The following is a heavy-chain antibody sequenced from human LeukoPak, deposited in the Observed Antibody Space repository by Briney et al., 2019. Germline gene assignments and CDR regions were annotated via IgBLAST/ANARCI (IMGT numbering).Heavy chain of an antibody. J-gene: IGHJ4*02. CDR3: AKDGAGSQSYCSSTSCYVDY. CDR1: GFTFSSYS. D-gene: IGHD2-2*01. Sequence: GGSLRLSCAASGFTFSSYSMNWVRQAPGKGLEWVSSISSSSSYIYYADSVKGRFTISRDNAKNTLYLQINSLRAEDTAVYYCAKDGAGSQSYCSSTSCYVDYWGQGTLVTVSS. CDR2: ISSSSSYI. V-gene: IGHV3-21*04.